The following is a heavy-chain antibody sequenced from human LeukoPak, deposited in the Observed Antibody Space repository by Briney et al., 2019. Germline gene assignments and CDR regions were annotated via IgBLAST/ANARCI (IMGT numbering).Heavy chain of an antibody. Sequence: SETLSLTCTVSGGSISSSSYYWGWIRQPPGKGLEWIGSIYYSGSTYYNPSLKSRVTISVDTSKNQFSLKLSSVTAADTAAYYCARHPRGYCSGGSCYGGFDPWGQGTLVTVSS. CDR3: ARHPRGYCSGGSCYGGFDP. CDR1: GGSISSSSYY. V-gene: IGHV4-39*01. CDR2: IYYSGST. D-gene: IGHD2-15*01. J-gene: IGHJ5*02.